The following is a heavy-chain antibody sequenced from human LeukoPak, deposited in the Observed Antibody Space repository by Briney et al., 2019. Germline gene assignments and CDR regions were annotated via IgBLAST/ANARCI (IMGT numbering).Heavy chain of an antibody. J-gene: IGHJ4*02. D-gene: IGHD1-26*01. Sequence: SETLSLTCAVYGGSFSGYYWSWIRQPPGKGLEWMGYVFDSGTTAYNPSLKRRVTMSLDTSKSQFSLKPSSVTAADTAVYYCAREKWDSRDYFDYWGQGTLVTVSS. CDR1: GGSFSGYY. V-gene: IGHV4-59*12. CDR3: AREKWDSRDYFDY. CDR2: VFDSGTT.